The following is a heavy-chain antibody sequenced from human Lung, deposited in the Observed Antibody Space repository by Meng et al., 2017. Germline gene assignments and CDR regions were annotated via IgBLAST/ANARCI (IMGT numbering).Heavy chain of an antibody. Sequence: VELGEAGEGLVQPGGPPRLSCAASGFNCSMHRKHLVRQAPVKGLEWVSRSTGDGSSTIYADSVQGRFNMSRDNAKNTLSLQMNSLRAADTAVYYCARGGVTTDDWGQGTLVTVSS. CDR1: GFNCSMHR. CDR2: STGDGSST. V-gene: IGHV3-74*01. D-gene: IGHD4-17*01. J-gene: IGHJ4*02. CDR3: ARGGVTTDD.